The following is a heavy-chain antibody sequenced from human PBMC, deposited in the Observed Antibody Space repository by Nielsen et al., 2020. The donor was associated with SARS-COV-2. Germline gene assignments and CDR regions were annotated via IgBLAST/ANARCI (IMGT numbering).Heavy chain of an antibody. CDR3: ARPQENYDILTGYLYYFDY. V-gene: IGHV3-9*01. D-gene: IGHD3-9*01. CDR2: ISWNSGSI. CDR1: GFTFDDYA. Sequence: SLKISCAASGFTFDDYAMHWVRQAPGKGLEWVSGISWNSGSIGYADSVKGRFTISRDNAKNSLYLQMNSLRAEDTAVYYCARPQENYDILTGYLYYFDYRGQGTLVTVSS. J-gene: IGHJ4*02.